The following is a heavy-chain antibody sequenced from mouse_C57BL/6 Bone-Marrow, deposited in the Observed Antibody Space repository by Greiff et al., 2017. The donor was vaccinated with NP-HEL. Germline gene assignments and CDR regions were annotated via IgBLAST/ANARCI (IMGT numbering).Heavy chain of an antibody. CDR3: ARPGDYDWFAY. CDR1: GYTFTSYW. CDR2: IHPNSGST. V-gene: IGHV1-64*01. J-gene: IGHJ3*01. Sequence: QVQLQQPGAELVKPGASVKLSCKASGYTFTSYWMLWVKQRPGQGLEWIGMIHPNSGSTNYNEKFKSKATLTVDKSSSTAYMQLSSLTSEDSAVYYCARPGDYDWFAYWGQGTLVTVSA. D-gene: IGHD2-4*01.